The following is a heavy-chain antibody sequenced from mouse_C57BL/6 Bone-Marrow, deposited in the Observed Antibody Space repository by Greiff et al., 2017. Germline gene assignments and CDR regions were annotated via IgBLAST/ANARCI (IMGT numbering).Heavy chain of an antibody. J-gene: IGHJ3*01. CDR3: ARNPRPLYYSNWGFAY. Sequence: EVQGVESGGGLVKPGGSLKLSCAASGFTFSSYAMSWVRPTPEKRLEWVASISDGGSYTYYPDTVKGRFTISRDNAKNNLYLQRNHLKSENTAMYYCARNPRPLYYSNWGFAYWGQGTLVTVSA. V-gene: IGHV5-4*01. CDR1: GFTFSSYA. CDR2: ISDGGSYT. D-gene: IGHD2-5*01.